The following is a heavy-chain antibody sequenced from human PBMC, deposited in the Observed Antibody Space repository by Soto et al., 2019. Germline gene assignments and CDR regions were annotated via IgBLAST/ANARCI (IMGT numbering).Heavy chain of an antibody. D-gene: IGHD2-15*01. J-gene: IGHJ6*03. Sequence: PGGSLRLSCAASGFTFSSYSMNWVRQAPGKGLEWVSYISSSSSTIYYADSVKGRFTISRDNAKNSLYLQMNSLRAEDTAVYYCARDEKVWYPSRPYYYYYYMDVWGKGTTVTVSS. CDR3: ARDEKVWYPSRPYYYYYYMDV. CDR2: ISSSSSTI. V-gene: IGHV3-48*01. CDR1: GFTFSSYS.